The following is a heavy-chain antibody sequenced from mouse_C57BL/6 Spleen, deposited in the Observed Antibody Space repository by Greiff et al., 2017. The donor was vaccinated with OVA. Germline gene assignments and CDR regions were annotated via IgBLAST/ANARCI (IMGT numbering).Heavy chain of an antibody. V-gene: IGHV3-6*01. J-gene: IGHJ2*01. CDR2: ISYDGSN. CDR3: ARVTTVVAPFDY. Sequence: EVKLQESGPGLVKPSQSLSLTCSVTGYSITSGYYWNWIRQFPGNKLEWMGYISYDGSNNYNPSLKNRISITRDTSKNQFFLKLNSVTTEDTATYYCARVTTVVAPFDYWGQGTTLTVSS. CDR1: GYSITSGYY. D-gene: IGHD1-1*01.